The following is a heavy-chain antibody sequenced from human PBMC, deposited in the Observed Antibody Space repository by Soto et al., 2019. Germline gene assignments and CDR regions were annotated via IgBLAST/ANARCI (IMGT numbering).Heavy chain of an antibody. V-gene: IGHV3-23*01. CDR3: AKVAGGTTVPRRAFDI. J-gene: IGHJ3*02. D-gene: IGHD4-17*01. CDR1: GFTFSSYA. CDR2: ISGSGGST. Sequence: GGSLRLSCAASGFTFSSYAMSWVRQAPGKGLEWVSAISGSGGSTYYADSVKGRFTISRDNSKNTLYLQMNSLRAEDTAVYYCAKVAGGTTVPRRAFDIWGQGTMVTVSS.